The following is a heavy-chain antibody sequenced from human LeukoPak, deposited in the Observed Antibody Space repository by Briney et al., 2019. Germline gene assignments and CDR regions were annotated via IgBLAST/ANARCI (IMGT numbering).Heavy chain of an antibody. CDR2: ISWNSGSI. D-gene: IGHD6-19*01. V-gene: IGHV3-9*01. J-gene: IGHJ4*02. Sequence: GGSLRLSCAASGFTFDDYAMHWVRQAPGKGLEWVSGISWNSGSIGYADSVKGRFTISRDNAKNSLYLQMNSLRAEDTALYYCAKAKYSSGFGLVDYWGQGTLVTVSS. CDR3: AKAKYSSGFGLVDY. CDR1: GFTFDDYA.